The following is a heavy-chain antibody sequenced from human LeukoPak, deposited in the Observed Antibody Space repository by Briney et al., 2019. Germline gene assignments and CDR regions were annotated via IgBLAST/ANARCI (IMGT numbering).Heavy chain of an antibody. D-gene: IGHD4-11*01. J-gene: IGHJ4*02. Sequence: GGSLRLSCAASGFTFSSYAMRWVRQAPGKGLEWVSSISGSGDSTYYAACVKGRFTISRDNSKNTLYLQMNSLRAEDTAVYYCADSNYWYPVDYWGQGTLVTVSS. V-gene: IGHV3-23*01. CDR3: ADSNYWYPVDY. CDR2: ISGSGDST. CDR1: GFTFSSYA.